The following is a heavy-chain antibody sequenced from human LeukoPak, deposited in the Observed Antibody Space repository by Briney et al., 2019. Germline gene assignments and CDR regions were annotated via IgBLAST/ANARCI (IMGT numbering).Heavy chain of an antibody. D-gene: IGHD6-6*01. CDR3: ARLGSSSSSDC. Sequence: GGSLRLSCAASGFTFPTYAMIWVRQALGKGLDWVSAIDNSGLNTFYTDSVKGRFTISRDNSKNTLYLRMNSLRVEDTAVYYCARLGSSSSSDCWGQGTLVTVSS. J-gene: IGHJ4*02. CDR2: IDNSGLNT. V-gene: IGHV3-23*01. CDR1: GFTFPTYA.